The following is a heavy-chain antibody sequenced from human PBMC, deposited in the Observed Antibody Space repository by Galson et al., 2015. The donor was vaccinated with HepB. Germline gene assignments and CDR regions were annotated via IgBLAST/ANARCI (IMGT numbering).Heavy chain of an antibody. V-gene: IGHV1-69*13. CDR1: GGTFSSYA. CDR2: IIPIFGTA. D-gene: IGHD6-13*01. J-gene: IGHJ4*02. CDR3: ATYSSSWHTFDY. Sequence: SVKVSCKASGGTFSSYAISWVRQAPGQGLEWMGGIIPIFGTANYAQKFQGRVTITADESTSTAYMELSSLRSEDTAVYYCATYSSSWHTFDYWGQGTLVTVSS.